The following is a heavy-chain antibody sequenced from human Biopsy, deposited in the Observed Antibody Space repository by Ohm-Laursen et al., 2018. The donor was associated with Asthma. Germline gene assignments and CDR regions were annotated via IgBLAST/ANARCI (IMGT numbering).Heavy chain of an antibody. Sequence: ASVKVSCKVSGGSFSNFAFGWVRQAPGHGLEWMGTILTKFDITSYAEKFQGRVTITADKSTSTTYMELSRLRSEDTAVYYCARSYDTDSYPVLVLDYWGQGTLVTVSS. CDR3: ARSYDTDSYPVLVLDY. V-gene: IGHV1-69*04. J-gene: IGHJ4*02. CDR2: ILTKFDIT. CDR1: GGSFSNFA. D-gene: IGHD3-22*01.